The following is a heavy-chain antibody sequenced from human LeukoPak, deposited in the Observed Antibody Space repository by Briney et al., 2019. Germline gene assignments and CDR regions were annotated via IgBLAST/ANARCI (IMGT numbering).Heavy chain of an antibody. D-gene: IGHD3-22*01. CDR2: IYYSGST. CDR1: GGSISSSSYY. Sequence: SETLSLTCTVSGGSISSSSYYWGWIRQPPGKGLEWIGSIYYSGSTYYNPSLKSRVTISVDTSKNQFSLKLSSVTAADTAVYYCARQRYYDSSGYYPYYFDYWGLGTLVTVSS. CDR3: ARQRYYDSSGYYPYYFDY. J-gene: IGHJ4*02. V-gene: IGHV4-39*01.